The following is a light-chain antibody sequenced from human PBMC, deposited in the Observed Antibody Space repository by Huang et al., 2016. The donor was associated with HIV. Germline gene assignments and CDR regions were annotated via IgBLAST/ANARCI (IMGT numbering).Light chain of an antibody. V-gene: IGKV1-5*01. CDR3: QQYNSYPWT. CDR2: DAS. CDR1: QSIGRW. J-gene: IGKJ1*01. Sequence: DIQMTQSPSTLSASVGDRVTITCRASQSIGRWLAWYQQKPGKAPKLLIYDASSLESGVPSRFSGSGSGTEFTLTISSLQPDNFVTYYCQQYNSYPWTFGQGTKVEIK.